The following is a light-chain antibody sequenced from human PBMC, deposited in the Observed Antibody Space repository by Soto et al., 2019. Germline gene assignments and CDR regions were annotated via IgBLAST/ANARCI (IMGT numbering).Light chain of an antibody. CDR2: AAS. Sequence: AIRMTQSPSSLSASTGDRVTITCRASQGISSYLAWYQQKPGKAPKLLIYAASTLQSGVPSRFSGSGSGTDFTLTISCLQSEDFGTYYFQQYYSYPRTFGQGTKVDI. CDR3: QQYYSYPRT. V-gene: IGKV1-8*01. CDR1: QGISSY. J-gene: IGKJ1*01.